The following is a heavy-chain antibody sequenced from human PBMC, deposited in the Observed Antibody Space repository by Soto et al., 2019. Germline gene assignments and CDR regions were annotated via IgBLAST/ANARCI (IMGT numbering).Heavy chain of an antibody. CDR1: GGSISSGGYY. V-gene: IGHV4-31*03. D-gene: IGHD1-7*01. J-gene: IGHJ4*02. CDR3: AREGSLTGTTHYFDY. Sequence: QVQLQESGPGLVKPSQTLSLTCTVSGGSISSGGYYWSWIRQHPGKGLEWIGYIYYSGSTYYNPSHKSRVTISVDTSKNQFSLKLSSVTAADTAVYYCAREGSLTGTTHYFDYWGQGTLVTVSS. CDR2: IYYSGST.